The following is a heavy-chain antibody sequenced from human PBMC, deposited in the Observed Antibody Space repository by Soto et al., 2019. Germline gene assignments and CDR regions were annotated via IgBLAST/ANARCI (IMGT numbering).Heavy chain of an antibody. CDR3: ARFGVGRELSKPAPLGYYYYGMDV. CDR2: IIPILGIA. J-gene: IGHJ6*02. CDR1: GGTFSSYT. Sequence: ASVKVSCKASGGTFSSYTISWVRQAPGQGLEWMGRIIPILGIANYAQKFQGRVTITADKSTSTAYMELSSLRSEDTAVYYCARFGVGRELSKPAPLGYYYYGMDVWGQGTTVTVSS. D-gene: IGHD1-26*01. V-gene: IGHV1-69*02.